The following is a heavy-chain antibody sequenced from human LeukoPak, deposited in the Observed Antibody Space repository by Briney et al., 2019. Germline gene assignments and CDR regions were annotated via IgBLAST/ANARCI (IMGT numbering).Heavy chain of an antibody. CDR2: ITWNGGST. CDR1: GFTFDDYG. CDR3: ARVIYDYVWGSYQGFKPYYFDY. J-gene: IGHJ4*02. V-gene: IGHV3-20*04. D-gene: IGHD3-16*02. Sequence: GGSLRLSCAASGFTFDDYGMSWVRQAPGKGLEWVSGITWNGGSTGYADSVKGRFTISRDNAKNSLYLQMNSLRAEDTALYYCARVIYDYVWGSYQGFKPYYFDYWGQGTLVTVSS.